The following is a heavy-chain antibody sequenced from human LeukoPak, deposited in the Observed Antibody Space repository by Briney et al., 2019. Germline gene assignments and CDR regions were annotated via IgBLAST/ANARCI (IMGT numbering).Heavy chain of an antibody. CDR1: GFTFSSYW. Sequence: GGSLRLSCAASGFTFSSYWMHWVRQVPGKGLVWVSRINSDGSSTSYADSVKGRFTISRDNAKNTLYLQMNSLRAEDTAVYYCARGENTIFRYYYYMVVWGKGTTVTVSS. CDR3: ARGENTIFRYYYYMVV. CDR2: INSDGSST. J-gene: IGHJ6*03. D-gene: IGHD3-3*01. V-gene: IGHV3-74*01.